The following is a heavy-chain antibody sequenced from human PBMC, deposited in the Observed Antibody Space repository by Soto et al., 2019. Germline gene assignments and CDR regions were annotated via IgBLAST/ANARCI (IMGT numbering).Heavy chain of an antibody. Sequence: LCGGSISSGGYYWSWIRQHPGKGLEWIGYIYYSGSTYYNPSLKSRVTISVDTSKNQFSLKLSSVTAADTAVYYCARAHYDYVWGSYRYTSLYFDYWGQGTLVTVSS. CDR3: ARAHYDYVWGSYRYTSLYFDY. V-gene: IGHV4-31*02. CDR1: GGSISSGGYY. J-gene: IGHJ4*02. D-gene: IGHD3-16*02. CDR2: IYYSGST.